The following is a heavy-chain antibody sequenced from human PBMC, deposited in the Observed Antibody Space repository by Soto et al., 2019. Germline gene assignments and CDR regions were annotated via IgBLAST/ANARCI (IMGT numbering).Heavy chain of an antibody. CDR1: GYTFTSYA. CDR2: INAGNGNT. J-gene: IGHJ4*02. V-gene: IGHV1-3*01. Sequence: QVQLVQSGAEVKKPGASVKVSCKASGYTFTSYAMHWVRQAPGQRLEWMGWINAGNGNTKYSQKFQGRVTITRDTSASTADMELSSLRSEDTAVYYCARKGPPGGFDYWGQGTLVTVSS. CDR3: ARKGPPGGFDY. D-gene: IGHD3-10*01.